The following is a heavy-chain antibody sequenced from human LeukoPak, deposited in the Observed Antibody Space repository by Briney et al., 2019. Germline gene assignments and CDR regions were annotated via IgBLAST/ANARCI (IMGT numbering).Heavy chain of an antibody. CDR1: GFTFGSYA. Sequence: GGSLRLSCAASGFTFGSYAMYWVRQAPGKGLEWVSGIFGSGGSAHYADSVKGRFTISRDNSKNTLYLQMNSLRAEDTAVYYCAKDREWLVRWYFDYWGQGTLVTVSS. CDR3: AKDREWLVRWYFDY. V-gene: IGHV3-23*01. J-gene: IGHJ4*02. CDR2: IFGSGGSA. D-gene: IGHD6-19*01.